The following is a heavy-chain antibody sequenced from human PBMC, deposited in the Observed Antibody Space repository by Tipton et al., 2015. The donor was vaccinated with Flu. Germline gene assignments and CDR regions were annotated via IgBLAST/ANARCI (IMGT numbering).Heavy chain of an antibody. J-gene: IGHJ4*02. CDR2: IYTSGST. V-gene: IGHV4-4*07. CDR1: GGSLSYYY. CDR3: ARDVNYNGYEGGVFNY. D-gene: IGHD5-12*01. Sequence: TLSLTCTVPGGSLSYYYWGWIRQTAGKGLEWIGRIYTSGSTNYNPSLKSQVTMSIDMSNKQFSLKLTSVTAAGTAVYYCARDVNYNGYEGGVFNYWGQGTLVTVSS.